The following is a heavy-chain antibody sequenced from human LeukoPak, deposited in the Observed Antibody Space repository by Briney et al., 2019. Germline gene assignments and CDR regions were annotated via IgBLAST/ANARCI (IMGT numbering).Heavy chain of an antibody. Sequence: GRFLRLSCAASGFTFSNYGTHWVRQAPGKGLEWVAVISYDGSNKYYADSVKGRFTISRDNSKNTLYLQMNSLRAEDTAVYYCAKDGGTKGYSYGRYWGQGTLVTVSS. CDR3: AKDGGTKGYSYGRY. V-gene: IGHV3-30*18. D-gene: IGHD5-18*01. CDR1: GFTFSNYG. J-gene: IGHJ4*02. CDR2: ISYDGSNK.